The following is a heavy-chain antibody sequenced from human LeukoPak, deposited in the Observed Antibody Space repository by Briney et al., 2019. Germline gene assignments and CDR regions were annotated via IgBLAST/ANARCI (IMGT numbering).Heavy chain of an antibody. V-gene: IGHV4-4*07. CDR2: VHNSGST. Sequence: SETLSLTCTVSGGSISNFHWSWIRQPAGKGLEWIGRVHNSGSTNYNPSLKSRVTISVDTSKNQFSLKLSSVTAADTAVYYCARDPASYYYGSGTQDWGQGTLVTVSS. J-gene: IGHJ4*02. D-gene: IGHD3-10*01. CDR3: ARDPASYYYGSGTQD. CDR1: GGSISNFH.